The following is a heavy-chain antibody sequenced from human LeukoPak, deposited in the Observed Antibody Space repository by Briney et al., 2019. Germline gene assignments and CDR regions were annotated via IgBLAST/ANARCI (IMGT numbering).Heavy chain of an antibody. J-gene: IGHJ4*02. CDR3: AKTPSLYCSGGSCYWGYFDY. V-gene: IGHV3-23*01. D-gene: IGHD2-15*01. Sequence: GGSLRLSCAASGFTFSSYAMSWFRQAPGKGLEWVSAISGSGGSTYYADSVKGRFTISRDNSKNTLYLQMNSLRAEDTAVYYCAKTPSLYCSGGSCYWGYFDYWGQGTLVTVSS. CDR2: ISGSGGST. CDR1: GFTFSSYA.